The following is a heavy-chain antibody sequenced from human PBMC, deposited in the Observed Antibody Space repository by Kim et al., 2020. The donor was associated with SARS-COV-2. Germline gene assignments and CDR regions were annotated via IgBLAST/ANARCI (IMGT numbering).Heavy chain of an antibody. J-gene: IGHJ4*02. V-gene: IGHV4-31*02. D-gene: IGHD3-22*01. Sequence: YYHPPIKSRVTTSVDTSKNQFSLRLSSVTAADTAVYYCATDQGYSSGYYYWGQGTLVTVSS. CDR3: ATDQGYSSGYYY.